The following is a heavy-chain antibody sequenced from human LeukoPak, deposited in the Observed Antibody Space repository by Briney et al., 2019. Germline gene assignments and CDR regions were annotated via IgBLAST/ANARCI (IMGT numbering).Heavy chain of an antibody. J-gene: IGHJ4*02. D-gene: IGHD3-10*01. CDR1: GGSFSGYY. CDR3: ARGWMVRGVIFFDY. V-gene: IGHV4-34*01. Sequence: PSETLSLTCAVYGGSFSGYYWSWIRQPPGKGLEWIGEINHSGSTNYNPSLKSRVTISVDTSKNQFSLKLSSVTAADTAVYYCARGWMVRGVIFFDYWGQGTLVTVSS. CDR2: INHSGST.